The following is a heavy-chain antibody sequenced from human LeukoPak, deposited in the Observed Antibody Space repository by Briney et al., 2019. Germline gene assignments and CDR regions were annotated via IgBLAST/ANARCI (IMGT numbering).Heavy chain of an antibody. CDR2: IIPIFGTA. J-gene: IGHJ6*02. Sequence: SVKVSCKASGGTFSSYAISWVRQAPGQGLEWMGGIIPIFGTANYAQKFQGRVTITADESTSTAYMELSSLRSEDTAVYYCARESPLQFVPSYDFWYYYGMDVWGRGTTVTVSS. CDR3: ARESPLQFVPSYDFWYYYGMDV. D-gene: IGHD3-3*01. V-gene: IGHV1-69*13. CDR1: GGTFSSYA.